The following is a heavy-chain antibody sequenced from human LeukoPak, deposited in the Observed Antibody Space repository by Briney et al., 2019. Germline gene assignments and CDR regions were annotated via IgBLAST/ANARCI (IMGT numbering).Heavy chain of an antibody. Sequence: GGSLRLSCAASGFTFSSYAMHWVRQAPGKGLEWVAVISYDGSNKYYAESVKGRFTISRDNSKNTLYLQMNSLRAEDTAVYYCARDKWIQLWLDWYFDLWGRGTLVTVSS. CDR3: ARDKWIQLWLDWYFDL. CDR1: GFTFSSYA. V-gene: IGHV3-30-3*01. CDR2: ISYDGSNK. D-gene: IGHD5-18*01. J-gene: IGHJ2*01.